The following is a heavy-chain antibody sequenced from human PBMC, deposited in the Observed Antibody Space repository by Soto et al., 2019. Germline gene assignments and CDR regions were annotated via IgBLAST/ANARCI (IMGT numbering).Heavy chain of an antibody. CDR1: GYTFTGYY. CDR3: ARDGIVGATDYWTFYWYFDL. Sequence: GASVKVSCKASGYTFTGYYMHWVRQAPGQGLEWMGWINPNSGGTNYAQEFQGRVTMTRDTSISTAYMELSRLRSDDTAVYYCARDGIVGATDYWTFYWYFDLWGSGTLVTVS. J-gene: IGHJ2*01. CDR2: INPNSGGT. D-gene: IGHD1-26*01. V-gene: IGHV1-2*02.